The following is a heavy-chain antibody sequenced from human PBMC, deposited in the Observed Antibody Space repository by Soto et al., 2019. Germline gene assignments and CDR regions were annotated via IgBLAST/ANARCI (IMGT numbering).Heavy chain of an antibody. CDR1: GGTFSSYA. V-gene: IGHV1-69*01. J-gene: IGHJ4*02. Sequence: QVQLVQSGAEVKKPGSSVKVSCKASGGTFSSYAISWVRQAPGQGLEWMGGTIPIFGTANYAQKFQGRVTITADESTSTAYMELSSLRSEDTAVYYCAREDYDSSGGLYYFDYWGQGTLVTVSS. CDR3: AREDYDSSGGLYYFDY. D-gene: IGHD3-22*01. CDR2: TIPIFGTA.